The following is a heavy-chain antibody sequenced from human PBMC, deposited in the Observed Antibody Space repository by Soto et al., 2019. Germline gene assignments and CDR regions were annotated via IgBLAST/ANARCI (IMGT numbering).Heavy chain of an antibody. J-gene: IGHJ6*02. CDR3: GRDGPLRFMEWSGNYYYGMDV. D-gene: IGHD3-3*01. V-gene: IGHV4-30-4*01. Sequence: SETLSLTCTVSGGSISSGDCNWSWIRQPPGKGMAWIGYISYSGSSCYDPSLKSGVTISVDTSKNQFSLKVSSVTAADTAVYDCGRDGPLRFMEWSGNYYYGMDVWGQGTTGTDSS. CDR2: ISYSGSS. CDR1: GGSISSGDCN.